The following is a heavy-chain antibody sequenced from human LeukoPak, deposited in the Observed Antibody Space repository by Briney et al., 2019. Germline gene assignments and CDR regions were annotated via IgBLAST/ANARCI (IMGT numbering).Heavy chain of an antibody. Sequence: GGSLRLSCAASGLTFRSYGMGWVRQAPGKGLEWVSSITSSGTTNYAEFVKDRFVISRDNSKDTLFLQMNSLRVEDTAVYYCANTGSYSIYWGQGTLVTVSS. V-gene: IGHV3-23*01. J-gene: IGHJ4*02. CDR1: GLTFRSYG. D-gene: IGHD1-1*01. CDR3: ANTGSYSIY. CDR2: ITSSGTT.